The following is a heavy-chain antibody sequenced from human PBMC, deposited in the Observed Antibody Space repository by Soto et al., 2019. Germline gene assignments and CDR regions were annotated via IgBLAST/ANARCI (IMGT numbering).Heavy chain of an antibody. J-gene: IGHJ4*02. CDR2: IYYSGNT. CDR3: ARVDMVRGLIQYYFDY. CDR1: GDSISNSRYY. V-gene: IGHV4-39*01. Sequence: SETLSLTCIVSGDSISNSRYYWGWIRQSPGKGLEWVGSIYYSGNTYFNPSLKSRLTISVDTSKNQFSLRLGSVTAADTAVYYCARVDMVRGLIQYYFDYWGRGTLVTVSS. D-gene: IGHD3-10*01.